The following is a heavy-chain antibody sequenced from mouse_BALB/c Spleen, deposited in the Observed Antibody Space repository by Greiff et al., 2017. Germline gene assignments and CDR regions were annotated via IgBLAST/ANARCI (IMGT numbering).Heavy chain of an antibody. CDR2: ISSGSSTI. V-gene: IGHV5-17*02. CDR1: GFTFSSFG. J-gene: IGHJ2*01. CDR3: AREGIPFDY. Sequence: DVKLVESGGGLVQPGGSRKLSCAASGFTFSSFGMHWVRQAPEKGLEWVAYISSGSSTIYYADTVKGRFTISRDNPKNTLFLQMTSLRSEDTAMYYCAREGIPFDYWGQGTTLTVSS.